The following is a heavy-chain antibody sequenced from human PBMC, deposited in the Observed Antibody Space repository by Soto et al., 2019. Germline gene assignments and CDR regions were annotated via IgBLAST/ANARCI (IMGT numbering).Heavy chain of an antibody. V-gene: IGHV6-1*01. Sequence: SQTLSLTCAISGDSVSSNSAAWNWIRQSPSRGLEWLGRTYYRSKWYNDYAVSVKSRITINPDTSKNQFSLQLNSVTPEDTAVYYCARARRGLRYFDWLPHYGMDVCGQGTTVTVSS. CDR2: TYYRSKWYN. CDR1: GDSVSSNSAA. J-gene: IGHJ6*02. D-gene: IGHD3-9*01. CDR3: ARARRGLRYFDWLPHYGMDV.